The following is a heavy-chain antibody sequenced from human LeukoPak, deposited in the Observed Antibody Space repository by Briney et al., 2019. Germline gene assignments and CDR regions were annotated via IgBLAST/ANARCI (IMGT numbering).Heavy chain of an antibody. CDR2: IRQGGNEK. Sequence: PGGSLRLSCAASGFIFRNHWMSWVRQVPGRGLEWVAHIRQGGNEKHYVDSVEGRFTLSRDDSKNSLYLQMNSLRIDDSAVYYCARGPNYGDRVDYFDYWGQGTLVTVSS. J-gene: IGHJ4*02. D-gene: IGHD4-17*01. CDR1: GFIFRNHW. V-gene: IGHV3-7*01. CDR3: ARGPNYGDRVDYFDY.